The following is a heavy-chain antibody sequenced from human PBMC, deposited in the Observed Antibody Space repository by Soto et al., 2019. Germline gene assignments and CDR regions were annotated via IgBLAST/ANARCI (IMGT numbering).Heavy chain of an antibody. CDR3: VKGKESGYRGAFDS. D-gene: IGHD5-18*01. Sequence: EEQLLESGGGLVQPGGSLRLSCAATGFNFGSYAMGWVRQAPGKGLEWVSGVSGSGSSPYYADSVKGRLTISKDKSKNTLYLDLNNLRSEDTAVYLCVKGKESGYRGAFDSWGQGTMVTVSS. J-gene: IGHJ4*02. CDR1: GFNFGSYA. CDR2: VSGSGSSP. V-gene: IGHV3-23*01.